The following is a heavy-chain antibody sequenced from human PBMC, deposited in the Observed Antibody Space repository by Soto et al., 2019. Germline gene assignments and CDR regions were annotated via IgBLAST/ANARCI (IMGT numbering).Heavy chain of an antibody. Sequence: QITLKESGPTLVKPTQTLTLTCTFSGFSLSTSGVGVGWIRQPPGKALEWLALIYWDDDKRYSPSLKSRLTITKDTSKNQVVLTMTKMDPVDTASYYCAHSASGYDLAAAFDIWGQGTMVTVSS. D-gene: IGHD5-12*01. V-gene: IGHV2-5*02. J-gene: IGHJ3*02. CDR2: IYWDDDK. CDR1: GFSLSTSGVG. CDR3: AHSASGYDLAAAFDI.